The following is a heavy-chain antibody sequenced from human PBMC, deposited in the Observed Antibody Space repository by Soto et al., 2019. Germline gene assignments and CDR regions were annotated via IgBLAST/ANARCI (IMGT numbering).Heavy chain of an antibody. CDR3: ARTLKAVAAPISYFDY. Sequence: SETLSLTCNVSGGSISSYYWSWIRQPPGKGLEWIGYIYYSGSTNYNPSLKSRVTISVDTSKNQFSLKLSSVTAADTAVYYCARTLKAVAAPISYFDYWGQGTPVTVSS. CDR1: GGSISSYY. J-gene: IGHJ4*02. D-gene: IGHD6-19*01. V-gene: IGHV4-59*01. CDR2: IYYSGST.